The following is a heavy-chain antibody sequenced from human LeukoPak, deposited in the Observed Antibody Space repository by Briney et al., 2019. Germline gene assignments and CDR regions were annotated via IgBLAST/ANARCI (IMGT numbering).Heavy chain of an antibody. D-gene: IGHD6-19*01. V-gene: IGHV1-18*01. CDR1: GYTFTSYG. CDR2: ISAYNGNT. Sequence: ASVKVSCKASGYTFTSYGISWVRQAPGQGLEWMGWISAYNGNTNYAQKLQGRVTMTTDTSTSTAYTELRSLRSDDTAVYYCARDPDGIAVAPFDYWGQGTLVTVSS. CDR3: ARDPDGIAVAPFDY. J-gene: IGHJ4*02.